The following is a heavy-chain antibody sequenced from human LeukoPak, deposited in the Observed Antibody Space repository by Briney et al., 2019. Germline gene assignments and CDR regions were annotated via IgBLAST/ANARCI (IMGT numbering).Heavy chain of an antibody. CDR3: AREGSCYYDSSGYDWNAFDI. D-gene: IGHD3-22*01. CDR1: GYTFTSYG. V-gene: IGHV1-8*02. CDR2: MNPNSGNT. J-gene: IGHJ3*02. Sequence: ASVKVSCKASGYTFTSYGISWVRQAPGQGLEWMGWMNPNSGNTGYAQKFQGRVTMTRNTSISTAYMELSSLRSEDTAVYYCAREGSCYYDSSGYDWNAFDIWGQGTMVTVSS.